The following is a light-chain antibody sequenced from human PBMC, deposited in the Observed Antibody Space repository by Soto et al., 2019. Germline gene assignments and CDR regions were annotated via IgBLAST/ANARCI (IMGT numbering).Light chain of an antibody. V-gene: IGKV3D-15*01. CDR1: QSVSSN. CDR2: GAS. Sequence: EIVMTQSPATLSVSQGERATLSCRYSQSVSSNLAWYKQKPGQAPRLLIYGASTRATGIPARFSGSGSGTEFTLTISSLQAEDVAVYYCQQYNNWPPGTFGGGTKVEIK. CDR3: QQYNNWPPGT. J-gene: IGKJ4*01.